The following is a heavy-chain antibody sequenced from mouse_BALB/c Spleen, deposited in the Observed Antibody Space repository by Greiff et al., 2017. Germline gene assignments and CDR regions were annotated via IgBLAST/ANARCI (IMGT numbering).Heavy chain of an antibody. Sequence: EVQGVESGGGLVQPGGSRKLSCAASGFTFSSFGMHWVRQAPEKGLEWVAYISSGSSTIYYADTVKGRFTISRDNPKNTLFLQMTSLRSEDTAMYYCARSMITTGDWYFDVWGAGTTVTVSS. V-gene: IGHV5-17*02. D-gene: IGHD2-4*01. CDR1: GFTFSSFG. CDR3: ARSMITTGDWYFDV. J-gene: IGHJ1*01. CDR2: ISSGSSTI.